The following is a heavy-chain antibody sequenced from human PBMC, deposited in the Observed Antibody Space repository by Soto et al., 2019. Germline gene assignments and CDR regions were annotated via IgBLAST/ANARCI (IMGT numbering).Heavy chain of an antibody. J-gene: IGHJ5*02. V-gene: IGHV4-39*02. CDR2: IFYTGTT. CDR3: ARLVVVAPVANA. CDR1: GGSISYNSYY. D-gene: IGHD2-2*01. Sequence: PSETLSLTCSVSGGSISYNSYYWGWIRQPRGKGLEWVGGIFYTGTTYYSPSLKDRVTISVDTSKNSFSLNLTSVTAADTAVYFCARLVVVAPVANAWGQGTLVTVSS.